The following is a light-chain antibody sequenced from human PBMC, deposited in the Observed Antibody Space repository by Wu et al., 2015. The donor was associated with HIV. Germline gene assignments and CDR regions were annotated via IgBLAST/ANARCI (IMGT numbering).Light chain of an antibody. CDR1: QIITSSY. J-gene: IGKJ4*01. V-gene: IGKV3-20*01. CDR3: QHYGTSTQVT. CDR2: GAS. Sequence: EVVLTQSPVTLSLSPGERATLSCRASQIITSSYLAWYQQKPGQAPRLLIYGASYRAPGIPDRVSGSGSGTDFTLTISRLEPEDFAVYYCQHYGTSTQVTFGGGTKVEIK.